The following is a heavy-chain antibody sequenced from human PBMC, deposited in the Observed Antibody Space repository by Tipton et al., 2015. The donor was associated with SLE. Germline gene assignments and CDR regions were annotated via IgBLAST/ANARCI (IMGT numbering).Heavy chain of an antibody. V-gene: IGHV4-59*01. D-gene: IGHD2-2*01. CDR3: ARDRRAMYCSSTSCYGYYYGMDV. J-gene: IGHJ6*02. Sequence: TLSLTCTVSGGSISSYYWSWIRQPPGKGLQWIGYISYSGSTNYNPSLKSRVTISVDTSKNQFSLKLSSVTAADTAVYYCARDRRAMYCSSTSCYGYYYGMDVWGQGTTVTVSS. CDR2: ISYSGST. CDR1: GGSISSYY.